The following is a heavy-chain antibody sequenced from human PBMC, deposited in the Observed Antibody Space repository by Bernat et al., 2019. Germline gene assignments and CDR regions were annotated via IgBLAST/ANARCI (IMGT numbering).Heavy chain of an antibody. J-gene: IGHJ4*02. V-gene: IGHV1-69*04. CDR1: GDTFSSNA. D-gene: IGHD6-19*01. Sequence: QVQLVQSGAEVKKPGSSVKVSCKASGDTFSSNAISWVRQAPGQGLEWMGRIIPILGIPNYAPKFHGRVTMTADKSTNIGYMELSSLTSEDTAVYYCAGERSWGKGSGWYGADYWGQGTLVTVSS. CDR3: AGERSWGKGSGWYGADY. CDR2: IIPILGIP.